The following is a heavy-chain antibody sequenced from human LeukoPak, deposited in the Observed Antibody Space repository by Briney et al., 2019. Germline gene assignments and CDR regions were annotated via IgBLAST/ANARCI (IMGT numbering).Heavy chain of an antibody. V-gene: IGHV4-59*08. Sequence: SQTLSLTCTVSGGSISSYYWSWIRQPPGKGLEWIGYIYYSGSTNYNPSLKSRVTISVDTSKNQFSLKPSSVTAADTAVYYCARHPRVYYYDSSGTNWYFDLWGRGTLVTVSS. D-gene: IGHD3-22*01. CDR1: GGSISSYY. CDR3: ARHPRVYYYDSSGTNWYFDL. CDR2: IYYSGST. J-gene: IGHJ2*01.